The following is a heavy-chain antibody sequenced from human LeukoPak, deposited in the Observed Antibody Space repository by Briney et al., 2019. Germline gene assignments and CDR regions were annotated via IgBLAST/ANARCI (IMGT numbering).Heavy chain of an antibody. CDR1: GSTSAFMSTT. CDR3: AFSVASAGSCYYDY. Sequence: SETLSPSSAVSLGSTSAFMSTTGRQPPGKGLEWIGYISDSGSTNFNPSLKSRVTISVDTSKNQFSLRLVPVIPGDTAVYVGAFSVASAGSCYYDYWGQGTLVTVSS. J-gene: IGHJ4*02. V-gene: IGHV4-61*08. CDR2: ISDSGST. D-gene: IGHD3-3*01.